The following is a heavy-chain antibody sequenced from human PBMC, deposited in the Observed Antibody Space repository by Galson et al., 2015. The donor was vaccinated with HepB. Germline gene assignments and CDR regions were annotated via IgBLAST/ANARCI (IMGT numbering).Heavy chain of an antibody. V-gene: IGHV3-30*03. CDR2: ISYDGRNK. CDR3: AIHTATTSLDH. J-gene: IGHJ4*02. CDR1: GFTFTSWG. D-gene: IGHD1-14*01. Sequence: SLRLSCAASGFTFTSWGMHWVRQAPGKGLEWVAVISYDGRNKYYAHSVKGRFTISRDYSKSTLYVDMNSLIVEDTAVYYCAIHTATTSLDHWGQGTPVTVSS.